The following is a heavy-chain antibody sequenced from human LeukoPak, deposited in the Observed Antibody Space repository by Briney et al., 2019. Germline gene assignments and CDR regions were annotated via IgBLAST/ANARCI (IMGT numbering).Heavy chain of an antibody. CDR1: GGSISSSNW. CDR2: IYHSGST. Sequence: SETLSLTCAVSGGSISSSNWWSWVRQPPGKGLEWIGEIYHSGSTNYNPSLKSRVTISVDNSSNQFSLKLSSVTAADTAVYYCASFGSGSYTNIWGQGTMVTVSS. D-gene: IGHD3-10*01. CDR3: ASFGSGSYTNI. J-gene: IGHJ3*02. V-gene: IGHV4-4*02.